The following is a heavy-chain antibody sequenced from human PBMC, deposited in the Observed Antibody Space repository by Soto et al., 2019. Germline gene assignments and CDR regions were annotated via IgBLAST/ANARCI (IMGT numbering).Heavy chain of an antibody. CDR2: ISGSGRSK. Sequence: LRLASAAPVFTFSSYAMSWLRQAAGKGLEWVSTISGSGRSKYYEASVKGRFTISRDNSKNTLYLQMHSLRAEDTAVYYCATDFYGSGINWFDPWGQGTLVTVSS. CDR1: VFTFSSYA. CDR3: ATDFYGSGINWFDP. V-gene: IGHV3-23*01. J-gene: IGHJ5*02. D-gene: IGHD3-10*01.